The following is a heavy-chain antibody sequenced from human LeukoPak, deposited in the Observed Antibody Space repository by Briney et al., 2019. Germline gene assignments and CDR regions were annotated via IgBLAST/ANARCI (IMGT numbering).Heavy chain of an antibody. CDR3: AKLARYSYVGVYYFDY. CDR1: GFTFSSYA. V-gene: IGHV3-23*01. D-gene: IGHD5-18*01. J-gene: IGHJ4*02. CDR2: VSSSSGST. Sequence: GGSLRLSCAASGFTFSSYAMSWVRQAPGKGLEWVSGVSSSSGSTYYADSVKGRFTISRDNSQSTLFLQMNSLRAEDTAVYYCAKLARYSYVGVYYFDYWGQGTLVTVSS.